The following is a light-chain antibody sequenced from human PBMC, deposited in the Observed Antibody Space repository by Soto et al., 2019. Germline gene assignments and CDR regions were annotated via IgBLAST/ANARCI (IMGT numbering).Light chain of an antibody. V-gene: IGKV3-15*01. CDR3: KHYHSCPA. CDR2: GSA. CDR1: QSVFRS. Sequence: EIVMTQSPATLSVATGEISTLSCRDSQSVFRSLAWYQQSLVQAPRLLIYGSATSATGIPDRFSGSGSGTKFNINISSLQSEDSAVYYCKHYHSCPAFGQGTKVEIK. J-gene: IGKJ1*01.